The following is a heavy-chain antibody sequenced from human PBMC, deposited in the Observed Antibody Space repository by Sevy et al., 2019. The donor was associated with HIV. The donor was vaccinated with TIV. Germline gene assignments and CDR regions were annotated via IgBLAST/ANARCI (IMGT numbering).Heavy chain of an antibody. CDR3: ARPRANYVDHYFFYAMDV. D-gene: IGHD4-17*01. CDR2: ISYDGSDN. Sequence: GGSLRLSCAASGFALSNYYAMHWVRQAPGKGLEWVALISYDGSDNYYADSVKGRFTISRDHFKNSLYLQMNSLTTEDTAVYYCARPRANYVDHYFFYAMDVWGQGTTVTVSS. J-gene: IGHJ6*02. CDR1: GFALSNYYA. V-gene: IGHV3-30-3*01.